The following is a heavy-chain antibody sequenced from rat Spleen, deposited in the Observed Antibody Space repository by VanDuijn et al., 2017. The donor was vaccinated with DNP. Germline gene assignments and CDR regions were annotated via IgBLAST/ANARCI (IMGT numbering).Heavy chain of an antibody. V-gene: IGHV3-1*01. Sequence: EVQLQESGPGLVKPSQSLSLICSVTGYSITSSYRWNWIRKFPGNKMEWIGHISYSGTTSYSPSLISRISITRDTSKNQFFLQVNSVTTEDTATYYCARWDNSGSFFDYWGQGTLVTVSS. CDR3: ARWDNSGSFFDY. CDR2: ISYSGTT. J-gene: IGHJ3*01. D-gene: IGHD4-3*01. CDR1: GYSITSSY.